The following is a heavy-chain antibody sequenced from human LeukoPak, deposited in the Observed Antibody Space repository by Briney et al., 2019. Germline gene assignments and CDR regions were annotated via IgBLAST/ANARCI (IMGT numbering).Heavy chain of an antibody. D-gene: IGHD5-12*01. Sequence: QPGGSLRLSCAASGFTVSSNYMSWVRQAPGKGLEWVSVIYSGGSTYYADSVKGRFTISRDNSKNTLYLQMNSLRAEDTAVYYCASSRSAYDYFDYWGQGTLVTVSS. CDR2: IYSGGST. V-gene: IGHV3-66*01. CDR3: ASSRSAYDYFDY. CDR1: GFTVSSNY. J-gene: IGHJ4*02.